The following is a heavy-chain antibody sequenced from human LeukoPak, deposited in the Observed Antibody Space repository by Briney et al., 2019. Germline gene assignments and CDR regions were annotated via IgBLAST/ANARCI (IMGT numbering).Heavy chain of an antibody. CDR1: GYSFTTYW. CDR3: ARPKYSSGWYIEY. V-gene: IGHV5-51*01. J-gene: IGHJ4*02. Sequence: GESLQISCKGAGYSFTTYWIAWVRQLPGKGLEWMGIIYPGDSDTRYSPSFQGQVTISADKSISTAYLQWSSLKASDTAMYYCARPKYSSGWYIEYWGQGTLVTVSS. D-gene: IGHD6-19*01. CDR2: IYPGDSDT.